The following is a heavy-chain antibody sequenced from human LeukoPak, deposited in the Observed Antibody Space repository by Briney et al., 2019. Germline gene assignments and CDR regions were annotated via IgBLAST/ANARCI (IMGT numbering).Heavy chain of an antibody. CDR3: ARGRGTVAIDY. D-gene: IGHD5-12*01. Sequence: SETLSLTCAVYGESFSGYDWTWIRQPPGKGLEWIGEINHSGSTNYNPSLKSRVTVSVDTSKSQFSLKLTSVTAADTAVYYCARGRGTVAIDYWGQGTLVTVSS. J-gene: IGHJ4*02. V-gene: IGHV4-34*01. CDR1: GESFSGYD. CDR2: INHSGST.